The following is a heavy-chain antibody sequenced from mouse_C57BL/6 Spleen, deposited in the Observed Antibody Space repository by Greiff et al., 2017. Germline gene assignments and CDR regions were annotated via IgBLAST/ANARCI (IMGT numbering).Heavy chain of an antibody. J-gene: IGHJ3*01. Sequence: QVQLQQSGAELARPGASVKMSCKASGYTFTSYTMHWVKQRPGQGLEWIGYINPSSGYTKYNQKFKDKATLTADKSSSTAYMQLSSLTSEVSAVYYCARMDYYWFAYWGQGTLVTVSA. CDR1: GYTFTSYT. CDR3: ARMDYYWFAY. D-gene: IGHD1-1*01. V-gene: IGHV1-4*01. CDR2: INPSSGYT.